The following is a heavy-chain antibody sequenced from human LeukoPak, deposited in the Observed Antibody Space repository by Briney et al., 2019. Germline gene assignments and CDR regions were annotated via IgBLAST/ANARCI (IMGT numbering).Heavy chain of an antibody. J-gene: IGHJ3*02. CDR2: TNAGNGNT. V-gene: IGHV1-3*01. Sequence: ASVKVSCKASGYTFTSYAMHWVRQAPGQRLEWMGWTNAGNGNTKYSQKFQGRVTITRDTSASTAYMELSSLRSEDTAVYYCARPIAVAGTRGAFDIWGQGTMVTVSS. D-gene: IGHD6-19*01. CDR3: ARPIAVAGTRGAFDI. CDR1: GYTFTSYA.